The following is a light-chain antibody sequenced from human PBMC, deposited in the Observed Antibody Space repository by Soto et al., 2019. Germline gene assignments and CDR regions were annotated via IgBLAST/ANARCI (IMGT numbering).Light chain of an antibody. J-gene: IGKJ2*01. CDR1: QSISSY. CDR2: AAS. CDR3: QQSYSTRLMYT. V-gene: IGKV1-39*01. Sequence: DIQLTQSPSSLSASVGDRVTITCRASQSISSYLNWYQQKPGKAPKFLIYAASRLQSGVPSRFSGSGSGTDFTLTISSLQPEDFATYYCQQSYSTRLMYTFGQGTKVDIK.